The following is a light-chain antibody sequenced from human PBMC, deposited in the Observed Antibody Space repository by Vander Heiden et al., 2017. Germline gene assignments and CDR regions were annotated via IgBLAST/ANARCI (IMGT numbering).Light chain of an antibody. CDR3: QQYYSRFRR. V-gene: IGKV4-1*01. Sequence: RATSNCKSSQSVLSSSNNKNYLAWYQQKPGQPPKLLIYWASTRESGVPDRFSGSGSGTDFTLTISSLQAEDVAVYYCQQYYSRFRRFGQGTKVEFK. CDR1: QSVLSSSNNKNY. J-gene: IGKJ1*01. CDR2: WAS.